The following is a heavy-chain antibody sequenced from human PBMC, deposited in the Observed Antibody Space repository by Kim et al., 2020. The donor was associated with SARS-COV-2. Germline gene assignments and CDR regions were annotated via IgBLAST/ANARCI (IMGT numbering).Heavy chain of an antibody. V-gene: IGHV4-31*03. CDR3: ARLIRDDLFGYYYMDV. J-gene: IGHJ6*03. CDR2: IYYSGST. D-gene: IGHD3-10*02. CDR1: GGSISSGGYY. Sequence: SETLSLTCTVSGGSISSGGYYWSWIRQHPGKGLEWIGYIYYSGSTYYNPSLKSRVTISVDTSKNQFSLKLSSVTAADTAVYYCARLIRDDLFGYYYMDVWGKGTTVTVSS.